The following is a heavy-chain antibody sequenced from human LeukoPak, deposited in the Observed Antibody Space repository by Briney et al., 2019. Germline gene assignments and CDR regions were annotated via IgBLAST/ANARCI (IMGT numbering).Heavy chain of an antibody. CDR1: GGSFSGYY. D-gene: IGHD3-3*01. CDR2: INHSGST. CDR3: ARGGRTIFGVVIVKCGMDV. J-gene: IGHJ6*02. V-gene: IGHV4-34*01. Sequence: SETLSLTCAVYGGSFSGYYWSWIRQPPGKGLEWIGGINHSGSTNYNPSLKSRVTISVDTSKNQFSLKLSSVTAADTAVYYCARGGRTIFGVVIVKCGMDVWGQGTTVTVSS.